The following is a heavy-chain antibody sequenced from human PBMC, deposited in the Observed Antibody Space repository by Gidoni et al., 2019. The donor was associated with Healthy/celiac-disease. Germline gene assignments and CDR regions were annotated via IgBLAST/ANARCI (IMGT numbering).Heavy chain of an antibody. CDR1: GFPFSSYA. D-gene: IGHD5-18*01. CDR3: ANGGYSYGSYYFDY. J-gene: IGHJ4*02. CDR2: ISGSGGST. V-gene: IGHV3-23*01. Sequence: EVQLLESGGGLVQPGGSLRLSCAASGFPFSSYARSWVRQAPGKGLEWVAAISGSGGSTYYADSVKGRFTISRDNSKNTLYLQMNSLRAEDTAVYYCANGGYSYGSYYFDYWGQGTLVTVSS.